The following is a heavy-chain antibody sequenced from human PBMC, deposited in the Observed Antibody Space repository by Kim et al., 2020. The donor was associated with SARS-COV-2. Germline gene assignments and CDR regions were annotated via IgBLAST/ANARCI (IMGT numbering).Heavy chain of an antibody. V-gene: IGHV3-33*01. Sequence: GGSLRLSCAASGFTFSSYGMHWVRQAPGKGLEWVAVIWYDGSNKYYADSVKGRFTISRDNSKNTLYLQMNSLRAEDTAVYYCAREPFIYGDSPYFDYWGQGTLVTVSS. CDR3: AREPFIYGDSPYFDY. CDR2: IWYDGSNK. CDR1: GFTFSSYG. J-gene: IGHJ4*02. D-gene: IGHD4-17*01.